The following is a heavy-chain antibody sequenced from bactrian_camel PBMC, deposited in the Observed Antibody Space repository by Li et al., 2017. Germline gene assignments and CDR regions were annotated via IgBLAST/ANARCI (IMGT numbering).Heavy chain of an antibody. CDR1: GDAFDVSE. V-gene: IGHV3S53*01. Sequence: HVQLVESGGGSVRAGETLRLSCTGSGDAFDVSEMGWFRQAPGNQCELVSEVSSDGSTYYLNSIKGRFTFPQDNAKNTVYLQMNSLKAEDTAVYYCAYEGPGRWYTGGCPSDFGYWDQGTQVTVS. D-gene: IGHD6*01. CDR2: VSSDGST. CDR3: AYEGPGRWYTGGCPSDFGY. J-gene: IGHJ6*01.